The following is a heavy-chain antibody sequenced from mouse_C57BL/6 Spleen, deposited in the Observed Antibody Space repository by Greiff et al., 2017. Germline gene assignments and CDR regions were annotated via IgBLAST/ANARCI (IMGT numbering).Heavy chain of an antibody. V-gene: IGHV1-61*01. D-gene: IGHD2-4*01. CDR1: GYTFTSYW. J-gene: IGHJ2*01. CDR2: IYPSDSET. CDR3: ARSEDYDY. Sequence: QVQLQQPGAELVRPGSSVKLSCKASGYTFTSYWMDWVKQRPGQGLEWIGNIYPSDSETHYNQKFKDKATLTVDKSSSTAYMQLSSLTSEDSAVYYCARSEDYDYWGQGTTLTVSS.